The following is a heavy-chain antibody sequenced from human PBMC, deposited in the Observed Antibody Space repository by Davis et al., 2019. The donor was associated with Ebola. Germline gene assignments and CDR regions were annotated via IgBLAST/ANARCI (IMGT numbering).Heavy chain of an antibody. Sequence: GESLKISCATSGFTFGDYTMHWVRQAPGKGLEWVSFINGDRGRIDYADSVTGRFTISGDNSKNSLYLQMNSLTTEDTALYYCAKAKFSGSALIGHWGQGTLVTVSS. CDR1: GFTFGDYT. D-gene: IGHD1-26*01. CDR3: AKAKFSGSALIGH. V-gene: IGHV3-43*02. J-gene: IGHJ4*02. CDR2: INGDRGRI.